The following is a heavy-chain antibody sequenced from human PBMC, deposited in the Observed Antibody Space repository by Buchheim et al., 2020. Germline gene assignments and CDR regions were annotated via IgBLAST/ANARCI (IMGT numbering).Heavy chain of an antibody. CDR1: GGTFSSYT. J-gene: IGHJ5*02. D-gene: IGHD2-15*01. CDR2: IIPILGIA. Sequence: QVQLVQSGAEVKKPGSSVKVSCKASGGTFSSYTISWVRQAPGQGLEWMGRIIPILGIANYAQKFQGRVTITADKSTSTAYMELSSLRSEDTAVYYCAREDDCSGGSCYENWFDPWGQGTL. V-gene: IGHV1-69*08. CDR3: AREDDCSGGSCYENWFDP.